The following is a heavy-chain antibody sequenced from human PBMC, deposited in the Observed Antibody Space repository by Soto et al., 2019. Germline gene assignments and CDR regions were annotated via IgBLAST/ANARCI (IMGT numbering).Heavy chain of an antibody. J-gene: IGHJ4*02. V-gene: IGHV3-21*06. CDR3: TRVSTVTWGVDF. CDR2: INSGGHSI. CDR1: GFAFKTYS. Sequence: EVQLVESGGGLVEPGGSLRLSCAASGFAFKTYSMHWVREAPGKGLEWVSSINSGGHSIFYAASVKGRFTISRHNTENSLFLQMNGLRAEDTAVYYCTRVSTVTWGVDFWGQGTLHTVSS. D-gene: IGHD4-17*01.